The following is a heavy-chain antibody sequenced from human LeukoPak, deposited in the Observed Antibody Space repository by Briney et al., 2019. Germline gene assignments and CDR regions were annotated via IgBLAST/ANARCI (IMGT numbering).Heavy chain of an antibody. CDR3: ARDLRSGWYGSTVDY. V-gene: IGHV1-2*02. CDR1: GYTFTGYD. D-gene: IGHD6-19*01. CDR2: INPNSGGT. J-gene: IGHJ4*02. Sequence: ASVKVSCKASGYTFTGYDMHWVRQAPGQGLEWMGWINPNSGGTNYAQKFQGRVTMTRDTSISTAYMELSRLRSDDTAVYYCARDLRSGWYGSTVDYWGQGTLVTVSS.